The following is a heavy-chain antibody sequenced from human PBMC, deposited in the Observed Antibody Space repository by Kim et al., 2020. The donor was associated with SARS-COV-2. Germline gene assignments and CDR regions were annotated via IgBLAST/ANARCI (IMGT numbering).Heavy chain of an antibody. CDR3: EGYYFGMDV. J-gene: IGHJ6*02. CDR2: TK. Sequence: TKTCAASVQGRFTISRDSATNTLYLQMNSLRAEDTAVYYCEGYYFGMDVWGQGTTVTVSS. V-gene: IGHV3-74*01.